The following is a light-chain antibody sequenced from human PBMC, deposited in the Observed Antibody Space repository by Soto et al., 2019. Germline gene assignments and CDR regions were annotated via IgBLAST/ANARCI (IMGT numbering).Light chain of an antibody. Sequence: QSALTQPASVSGSPGQSITISCTGTSSDVGSYNLVSWYQQHPGKAPKLMIYEGSKRPSGVSNRFSGSKSGNTASLTISGLQAEAEADYYCCSYAGSSTLRVFGTGTKLTVL. V-gene: IGLV2-23*01. CDR1: SSDVGSYNL. J-gene: IGLJ1*01. CDR3: CSYAGSSTLRV. CDR2: EGS.